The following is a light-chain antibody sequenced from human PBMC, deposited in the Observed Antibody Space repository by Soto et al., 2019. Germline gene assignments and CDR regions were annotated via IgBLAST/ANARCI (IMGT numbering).Light chain of an antibody. V-gene: IGKV1-6*01. CDR1: QGLRND. CDR2: AAS. Sequence: AIQMTQSPSSLSASVGDRVTITCRASQGLRNDLGWYQQKPGKAPKLLIYAASSLQSGVPSRFSGSGSGTDFTLTISSLQPEDFATDYCLQDYNYPWTFGQGTKVEIK. CDR3: LQDYNYPWT. J-gene: IGKJ1*01.